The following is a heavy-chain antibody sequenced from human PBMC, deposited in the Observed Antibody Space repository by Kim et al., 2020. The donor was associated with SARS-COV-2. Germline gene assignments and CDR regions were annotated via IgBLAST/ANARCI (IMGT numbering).Heavy chain of an antibody. CDR3: AKATYYYDSSGYELGIFDY. CDR2: ISGSGGST. V-gene: IGHV3-23*01. J-gene: IGHJ4*02. Sequence: GGSLRLSCAASGFTFSSYAMSWVRQAPGKGLEWVSAISGSGGSTYYADSVKGRFTISRDNSKNTLYLQMNSLRAEDTAVYYCAKATYYYDSSGYELGIFDYWGQGTLVTVSS. CDR1: GFTFSSYA. D-gene: IGHD3-22*01.